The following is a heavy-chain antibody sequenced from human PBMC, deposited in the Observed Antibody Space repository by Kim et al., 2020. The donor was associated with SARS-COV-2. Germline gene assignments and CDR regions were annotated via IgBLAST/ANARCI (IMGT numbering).Heavy chain of an antibody. J-gene: IGHJ4*02. Sequence: GRSLRLSCAASGFTFSSYGMHWVRQAPGKGLEWVAVISYDGSNKYYADSVKGRFTISRDNSKNTLYLQMNSLRAEDTAVYYCARDLEYYYDSSGYSRWGQGTLVTVSS. D-gene: IGHD3-22*01. V-gene: IGHV3-33*05. CDR3: ARDLEYYYDSSGYSR. CDR2: ISYDGSNK. CDR1: GFTFSSYG.